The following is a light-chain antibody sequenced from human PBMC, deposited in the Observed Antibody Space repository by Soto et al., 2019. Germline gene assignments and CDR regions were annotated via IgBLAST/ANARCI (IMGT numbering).Light chain of an antibody. Sequence: QSVLTQSPSAAASLGASVKLTCTLSSGHSSYAIAWHQQQPEKGPRYLMKLNSDGSHSKGDGIPDRFSGSSSGAERYLTISSLQSEVEADYYCQTWGSGIHWVFGGGTKLTVL. CDR2: LNSDGSH. J-gene: IGLJ3*02. V-gene: IGLV4-69*01. CDR3: QTWGSGIHWV. CDR1: SGHSSYA.